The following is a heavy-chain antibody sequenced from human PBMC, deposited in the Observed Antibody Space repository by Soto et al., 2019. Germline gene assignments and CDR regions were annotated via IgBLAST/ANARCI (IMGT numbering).Heavy chain of an antibody. V-gene: IGHV1-2*02. CDR2: LNPNSGAT. CDR1: GFTFIASY. Sequence: GASVMVSCKTSGFTFIASYIHWLRQAPGPGLEWVGWLNPNSGATTYAQRFQGRVNMTRDRSITTAYMDLSRLRADDTAVYYCARDMVSTTRYFVFWGQGFPGTVSS. CDR3: ARDMVSTTRYFVF. D-gene: IGHD3-9*01. J-gene: IGHJ4*02.